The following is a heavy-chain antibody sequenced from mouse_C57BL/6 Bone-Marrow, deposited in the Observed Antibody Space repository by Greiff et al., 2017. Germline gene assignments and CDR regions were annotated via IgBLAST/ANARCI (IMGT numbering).Heavy chain of an antibody. CDR3: ARDYYGSSHWYFDV. V-gene: IGHV7-1*01. J-gene: IGHJ1*03. CDR2: SRNKANDYTT. CDR1: GFTFSDFY. Sequence: DVKLQESGGGLVQSGRSLRLSCATSGFTFSDFYMEWVRQAPGKGLEWIAASRNKANDYTTEYSASVKGRFIVSRDTSQSILYLQMNALRAEDTAIYYCARDYYGSSHWYFDVWGTGTTVTVSS. D-gene: IGHD1-1*01.